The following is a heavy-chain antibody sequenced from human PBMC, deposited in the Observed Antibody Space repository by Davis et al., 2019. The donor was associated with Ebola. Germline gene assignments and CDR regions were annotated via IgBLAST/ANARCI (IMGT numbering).Heavy chain of an antibody. J-gene: IGHJ4*02. D-gene: IGHD1-26*01. Sequence: PGGSLRLSCTASGFTFGDYAMSWVRQAPGKGLEWVGFIRSKAYGGTTEYAASVKGRFTISRDDSKSIAYLQMNSLKTEDTAVYYCTRSSGTQAREYWGQGTLVTVSS. CDR1: GFTFGDYA. V-gene: IGHV3-49*04. CDR3: TRSSGTQAREY. CDR2: IRSKAYGGTT.